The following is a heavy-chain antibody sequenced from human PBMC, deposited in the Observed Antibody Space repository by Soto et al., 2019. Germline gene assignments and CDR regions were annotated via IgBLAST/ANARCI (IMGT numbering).Heavy chain of an antibody. J-gene: IGHJ6*02. CDR1: GYSFTSYW. CDR2: IYPGDSDT. D-gene: IGHD2-2*01. V-gene: IGHV5-51*01. Sequence: GESLKISCKGSGYSFTSYWIGWVRQMPGKGLEWMGIIYPGDSDTRYSPSFQGQVTISADKSISTAYLQWSRLKASDTAMCYCAGLGGCSSTSCYGWGRYYYYGMDVWGQGTTVTVSS. CDR3: AGLGGCSSTSCYGWGRYYYYGMDV.